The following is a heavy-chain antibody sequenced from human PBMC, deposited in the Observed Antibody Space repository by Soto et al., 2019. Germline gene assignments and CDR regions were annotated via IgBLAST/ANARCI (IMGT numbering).Heavy chain of an antibody. D-gene: IGHD3-3*01. Sequence: LSLTCAVYGGSFSGYYWIWIRQPPGKVLEWIGEINHSGSTNYNPSLKSRVTISVDTSKNQFSLKLSSVTAADTAVYYCARGPYYDFWSGYYHHYYYYGMDVWGQGTTVTVSS. J-gene: IGHJ6*02. V-gene: IGHV4-34*01. CDR2: INHSGST. CDR3: ARGPYYDFWSGYYHHYYYYGMDV. CDR1: GGSFSGYY.